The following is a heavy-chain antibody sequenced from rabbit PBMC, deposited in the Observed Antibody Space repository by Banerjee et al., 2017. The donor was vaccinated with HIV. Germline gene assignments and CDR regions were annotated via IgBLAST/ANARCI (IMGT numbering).Heavy chain of an antibody. V-gene: IGHV1S40*01. CDR1: GFTISSSYD. CDR3: AGGGDSGATGL. CDR2: INTSSGNT. J-gene: IGHJ4*01. D-gene: IGHD2-1*01. Sequence: QSMEESGGGLVQPEGSLALTCTASGFTISSSYDMCWVRQAPGKGLEWIACINTSSGNTVYASWAKGRFTISKTSSTTVTLQMTSLTAADTATYFCAGGGDSGATGLWGPGTLVTVS.